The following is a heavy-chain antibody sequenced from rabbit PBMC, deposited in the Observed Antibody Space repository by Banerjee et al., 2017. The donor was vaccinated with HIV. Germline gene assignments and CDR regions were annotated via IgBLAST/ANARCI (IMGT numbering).Heavy chain of an antibody. J-gene: IGHJ4*01. CDR2: IYGGSGST. Sequence: QSLEESGGDLVKPGASLTLTCTASGFSFSSSYDMCWVRQAPGKGLEWIACIYGGSGSTYYASWAKGRFTISKTSSTTVTLQMTSLTAADTATYFCARSPDYAGYGYAAHYFKLWGPGTLVTVS. CDR1: GFSFSSSYD. V-gene: IGHV1S40*01. D-gene: IGHD6-1*01. CDR3: ARSPDYAGYGYAAHYFKL.